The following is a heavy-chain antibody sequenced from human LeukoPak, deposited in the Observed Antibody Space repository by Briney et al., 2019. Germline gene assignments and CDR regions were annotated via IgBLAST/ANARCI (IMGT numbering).Heavy chain of an antibody. V-gene: IGHV1-18*01. CDR3: ARDRGVDTAMVSSWFDP. CDR2: ISAYNGNT. Sequence: ASVKVSCKASGYTFTSYDINWVRQAPGQGLEWMGWISAYNGNTNYAQKLQGRVTMTTDTSTSTAYMELRSLRSDDTAVYYCARDRGVDTAMVSSWFDPWGQGTLVTVSS. CDR1: GYTFTSYD. J-gene: IGHJ5*02. D-gene: IGHD5-18*01.